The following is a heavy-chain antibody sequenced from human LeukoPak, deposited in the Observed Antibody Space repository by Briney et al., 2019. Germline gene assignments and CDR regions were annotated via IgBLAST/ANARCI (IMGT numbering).Heavy chain of an antibody. Sequence: GGSLRLSCAASRFLFASYGMHWVRQAPGKGLEWVANIKQDGSDKNYVGSVKGRFTISRDSANNSLFLQMNSLRAEDTAVYYCAREGTASGELDYWGQGTLVTVSS. V-gene: IGHV3-7*01. CDR2: IKQDGSDK. CDR3: AREGTASGELDY. CDR1: RFLFASYG. D-gene: IGHD6-13*01. J-gene: IGHJ4*02.